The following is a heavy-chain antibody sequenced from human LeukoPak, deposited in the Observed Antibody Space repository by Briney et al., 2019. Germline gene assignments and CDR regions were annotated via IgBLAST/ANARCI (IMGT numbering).Heavy chain of an antibody. Sequence: GGSLRLSCAASGFTFISYSMNWVRQAPGKGLEWLSYITSSSTVQYADSVKGRFTISRDNAKNSLYLQMNSLRAEDTAVYYCARGKSDMAYFDYWGQGTLVTVSS. CDR2: ITSSSTV. J-gene: IGHJ4*02. D-gene: IGHD5-18*01. V-gene: IGHV3-48*01. CDR3: ARGKSDMAYFDY. CDR1: GFTFISYS.